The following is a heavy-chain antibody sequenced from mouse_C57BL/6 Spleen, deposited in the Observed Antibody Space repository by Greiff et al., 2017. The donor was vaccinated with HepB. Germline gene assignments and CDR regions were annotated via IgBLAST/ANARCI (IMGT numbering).Heavy chain of an antibody. CDR2: INPNNGGT. CDR1: GYTFTDYN. J-gene: IGHJ4*01. CDR3: ARGDGYYAYAMDY. Sequence: EVKLQESGPELVKPGASVKMSCKASGYTFTDYNMHWVKQSHGKSLEWIGYINPNNGGTSYNQKFKGKATLTVNKSSSTAYMELRSLTSEDSAVYYCARGDGYYAYAMDYWGQGTSVTVSS. D-gene: IGHD2-3*01. V-gene: IGHV1-22*01.